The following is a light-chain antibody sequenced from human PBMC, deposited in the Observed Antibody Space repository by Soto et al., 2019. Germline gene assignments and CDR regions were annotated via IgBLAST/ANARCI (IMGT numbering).Light chain of an antibody. CDR3: QAWDSSTVV. V-gene: IGLV3-1*01. CDR1: KLGDKY. CDR2: QDN. J-gene: IGLJ2*01. Sequence: SYELTHPPSVSVAPGQTASITCSGDKLGDKYACWYQQKPGQSPVLVIYQDNKRPSGIPERFSGSNSGNTATLTISGTQAMDEADYYCQAWDSSTVVFGGGTKVTVL.